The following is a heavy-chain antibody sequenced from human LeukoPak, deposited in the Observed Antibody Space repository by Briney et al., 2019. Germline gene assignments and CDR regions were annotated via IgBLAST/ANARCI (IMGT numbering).Heavy chain of an antibody. J-gene: IGHJ5*02. D-gene: IGHD4-11*01. CDR3: ARVTVRWFDP. CDR1: GDSVSSNSAA. Sequence: SQTLSLTCVISGDSVSSNSAAWHWIRQSPSRGLEWLGRTYYRTKWYNDYAVSVKSRITINPDTSKNQFSLQLNSVTPEDTALYYCARVTVRWFDPWGQGTLVTVSS. CDR2: TYYRTKWYN. V-gene: IGHV6-1*01.